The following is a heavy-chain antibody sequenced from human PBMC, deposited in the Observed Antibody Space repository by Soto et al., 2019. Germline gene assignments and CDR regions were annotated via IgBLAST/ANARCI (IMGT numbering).Heavy chain of an antibody. D-gene: IGHD2-15*01. CDR2: IRQDGGEK. J-gene: IGHJ4*02. V-gene: IGHV3-7*03. CDR1: GFTFNSYY. Sequence: PGGSLRLSCAASGFTFNSYYMTWVRHTPGKGLEWVANIRQDGGEKFYAGSVLGRFTISRDNAKSALYLQMDSLKGEDSAVYYCGRVGSPWYIDFWGQGTLVTVSS. CDR3: GRVGSPWYIDF.